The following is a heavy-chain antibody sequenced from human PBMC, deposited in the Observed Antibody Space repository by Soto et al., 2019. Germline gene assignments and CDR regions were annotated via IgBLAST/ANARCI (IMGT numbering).Heavy chain of an antibody. Sequence: GESLKISCKVSGFSFTSYWIGWVRQVPGKGLEWMGIIYPGDSDTRYSPSFQGQVTISADKSISTAYLQWSSLKASDTAMYYCARERAVSGGSDGMEVWGQGTTVTVSS. D-gene: IGHD2-15*01. CDR2: IYPGDSDT. J-gene: IGHJ6*02. CDR3: ARERAVSGGSDGMEV. CDR1: GFSFTSYW. V-gene: IGHV5-51*01.